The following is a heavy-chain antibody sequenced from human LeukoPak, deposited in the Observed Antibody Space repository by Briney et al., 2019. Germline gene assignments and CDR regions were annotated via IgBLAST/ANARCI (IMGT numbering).Heavy chain of an antibody. V-gene: IGHV3-23*01. CDR1: GFTFSSYA. Sequence: GGSLRPSCAASGFTFSSYAMSWVRQAPGKGLEWVSAISGSSATIFYADSVKGRFTISRDNSKNTLYLQMNSLRAEDTAIYHCAKGKESGSNRARLYDYWGQGTLVTVSS. J-gene: IGHJ4*02. CDR3: AKGKESGSNRARLYDY. CDR2: ISGSSATI. D-gene: IGHD1-26*01.